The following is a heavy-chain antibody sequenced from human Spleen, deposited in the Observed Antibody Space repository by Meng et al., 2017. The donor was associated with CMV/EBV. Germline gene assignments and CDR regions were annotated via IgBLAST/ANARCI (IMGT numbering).Heavy chain of an antibody. CDR1: GASTYSSSYY. CDR2: IFYTGGT. J-gene: IGHJ4*02. V-gene: IGHV4-39*07. D-gene: IGHD6-19*01. Sequence: SETLSLTCSVSGASTYSSSYYWGWLRQPPGKGLEWIGNIFYTGGTYYNPSLRSRVTISIDTTKNQFSLKLTSVTAADTAMYFCARGSSAWRRPLFSDYWGQGTLVTVSS. CDR3: ARGSSAWRRPLFSDY.